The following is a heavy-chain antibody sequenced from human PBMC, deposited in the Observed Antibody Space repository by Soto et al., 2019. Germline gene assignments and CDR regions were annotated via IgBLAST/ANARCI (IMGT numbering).Heavy chain of an antibody. CDR2: IYYSGIT. CDR3: SSQMFLDYDFWSGPYYFDY. V-gene: IGHV4-39*01. Sequence: QLQLQESGPGLVKPSETLSLTCTVSGGSISSSSYYWGWIRQPPGKGLEWIGSIYYSGITYYNPSLKSRVTISVDTSKDQFSRKLSSMTAADTALYYCSSQMFLDYDFWSGPYYFDYWGQGTLVTVSS. CDR1: GGSISSSSYY. D-gene: IGHD3-3*01. J-gene: IGHJ4*02.